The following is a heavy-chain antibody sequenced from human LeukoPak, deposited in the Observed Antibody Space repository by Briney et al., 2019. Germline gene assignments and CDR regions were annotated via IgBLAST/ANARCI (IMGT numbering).Heavy chain of an antibody. D-gene: IGHD3-3*01. Sequence: SETLSLTCAVYGGSFSGYYWSWIRQPPGEGLEWIGEINHSGSTNYNPSLKSRVTISVDTSKNQFSLKLSSVTAADTAVYYCASNADYDFWSRYYRRRMDVWGQGTTVTVSS. CDR1: GGSFSGYY. CDR2: INHSGST. V-gene: IGHV4-34*01. J-gene: IGHJ6*02. CDR3: ASNADYDFWSRYYRRRMDV.